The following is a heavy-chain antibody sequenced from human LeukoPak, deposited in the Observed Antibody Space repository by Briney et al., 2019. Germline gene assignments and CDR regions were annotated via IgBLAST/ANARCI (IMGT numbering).Heavy chain of an antibody. Sequence: SETLSLTCTVSGGSISSYYWSWIRQPPGKGLEWIGYIYYSGSTNYNPSLKSRVTISVDTSKNQFSLKLSSVTAADTAVYYCARVRYSYGYRAHFDYWGQGTLVTVSS. CDR2: IYYSGST. V-gene: IGHV4-59*01. J-gene: IGHJ4*02. CDR3: ARVRYSYGYRAHFDY. CDR1: GGSISSYY. D-gene: IGHD5-18*01.